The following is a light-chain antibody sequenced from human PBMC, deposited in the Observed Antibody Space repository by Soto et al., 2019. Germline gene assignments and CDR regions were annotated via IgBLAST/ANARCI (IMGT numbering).Light chain of an antibody. J-gene: IGKJ5*01. CDR3: QQRSNWPPIT. CDR1: QSVSSY. Sequence: EIVLTHSPAILSVSPGERATLSFRASQSVSSYLAWYQQKPVQAPRLLIYDASNRATGIPARFSGSGSGTDFTLTISSLEHEDFAVYYCQQRSNWPPITFGQGTRLEIK. CDR2: DAS. V-gene: IGKV3-11*01.